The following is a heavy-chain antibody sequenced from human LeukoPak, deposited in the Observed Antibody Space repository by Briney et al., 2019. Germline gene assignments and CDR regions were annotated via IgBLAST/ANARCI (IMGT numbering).Heavy chain of an antibody. Sequence: PGGSLRLSCAGYGFTFSSYAMSWVRQAPGKGLEWVSAISDTGATTYDADSVKGRFTISRDNSRSTLYLQMNSLRAEDTALYYCAKDTSIGRYCTNGVCSPFDYWGQGTLVTVSS. CDR2: ISDTGATT. J-gene: IGHJ4*02. V-gene: IGHV3-23*01. D-gene: IGHD2-8*01. CDR3: AKDTSIGRYCTNGVCSPFDY. CDR1: GFTFSSYA.